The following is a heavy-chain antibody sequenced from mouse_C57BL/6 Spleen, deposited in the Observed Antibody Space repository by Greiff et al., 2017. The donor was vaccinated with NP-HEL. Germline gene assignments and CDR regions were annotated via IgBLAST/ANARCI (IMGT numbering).Heavy chain of an antibody. Sequence: QVQLQQSGAELARPGASVKLSCKASGYTFTSYGISWVKQRTGQGLEWIGEIYPRSGNTYYTEKFKGQATLTADKSSSTAYLALRSLTSEDSAVYFRARCVPPRIDYWGQGTTLTVSS. D-gene: IGHD5-1*01. CDR2: IYPRSGNT. J-gene: IGHJ2*01. V-gene: IGHV1-81*01. CDR3: ARCVPPRIDY. CDR1: GYTFTSYG.